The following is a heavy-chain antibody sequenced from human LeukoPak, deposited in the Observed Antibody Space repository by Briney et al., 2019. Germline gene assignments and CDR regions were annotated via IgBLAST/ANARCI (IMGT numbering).Heavy chain of an antibody. Sequence: ASVKVSCKASGYTFTGYYMHWVRQAPGQGLEWMGWINPNSGGTNYAQKFQGRVTMTRDTSISTAYMELSRLRSDDKAVYYCARTSHYYDSSGYYYPYYYYGMDVWGQGTTVTVSS. CDR3: ARTSHYYDSSGYYYPYYYYGMDV. V-gene: IGHV1-2*02. D-gene: IGHD3-22*01. CDR2: INPNSGGT. J-gene: IGHJ6*02. CDR1: GYTFTGYY.